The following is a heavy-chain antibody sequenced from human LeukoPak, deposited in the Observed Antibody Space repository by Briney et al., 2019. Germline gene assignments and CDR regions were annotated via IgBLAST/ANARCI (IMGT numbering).Heavy chain of an antibody. CDR1: GGSISSGGYS. J-gene: IGHJ6*02. D-gene: IGHD3-3*02. V-gene: IGHV4-30-2*01. CDR3: ARLVQTFRWYYGMDV. Sequence: PSQTPSLTCAVSGGSISSGGYSWSWIRQPPGKGLEWIGYIYHSGSTYYNPSLKSRVTISVDRSKNQFSLKLSSVTAADTAVYYCARLVQTFRWYYGMDVWGQGTTVTVSS. CDR2: IYHSGST.